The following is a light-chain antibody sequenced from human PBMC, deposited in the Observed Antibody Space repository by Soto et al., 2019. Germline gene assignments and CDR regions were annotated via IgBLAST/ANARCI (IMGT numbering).Light chain of an antibody. Sequence: DIQMTQSPSILSASVGDSVTITCRASQTIDSWVAWYQQKPGKAPKLPVYDATSLESGVSSRFSGSGYGTDFTLSINNLQPDDFATYYCQQYNRLITFGQGTRLEIK. CDR3: QQYNRLIT. V-gene: IGKV1-5*01. J-gene: IGKJ5*01. CDR2: DAT. CDR1: QTIDSW.